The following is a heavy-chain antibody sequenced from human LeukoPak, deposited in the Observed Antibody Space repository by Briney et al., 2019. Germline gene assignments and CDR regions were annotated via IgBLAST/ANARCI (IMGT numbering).Heavy chain of an antibody. D-gene: IGHD5-18*01. CDR2: IIPIFGTA. Sequence: SVKVSCXASGGTFSSYAISWVRQAPGQGLEWMGGIIPIFGTANYAQKFQGRVTITADESTSTAYMELSSLRSEDTAVYYCARDPGGYSYGYTYWGQGTLVTVSS. CDR3: ARDPGGYSYGYTY. CDR1: GGTFSSYA. J-gene: IGHJ4*02. V-gene: IGHV1-69*13.